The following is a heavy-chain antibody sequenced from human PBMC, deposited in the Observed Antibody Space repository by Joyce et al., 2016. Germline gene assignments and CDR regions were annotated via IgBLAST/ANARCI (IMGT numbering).Heavy chain of an antibody. CDR1: GFSFSGYW. J-gene: IGHJ5*02. D-gene: IGHD6-6*01. V-gene: IGHV3-74*01. Sequence: EVQLVESGGGLVQPGGSLRLSCAASGFSFSGYWIHWVRQAPGKGLGGVSRINTDGSSTRFADSVKGRFTISRDNAKNTLYLQMNSLRAEDTAVYYCVRGISARPGGPNWFDPWGQGTLVTVSS. CDR3: VRGISARPGGPNWFDP. CDR2: INTDGSST.